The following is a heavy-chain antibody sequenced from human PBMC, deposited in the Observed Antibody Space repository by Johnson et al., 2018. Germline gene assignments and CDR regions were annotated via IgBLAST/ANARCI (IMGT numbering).Heavy chain of an antibody. V-gene: IGHV3-9*01. CDR2: ISWNSGSI. CDR1: GFTFDDYA. D-gene: IGHD4-23*01. Sequence: VQLVESGGGLVQPGRSLRLSCAASGFTFDDYAMHWVRQAPGKGLEWVSGISWNSGSIGYADSVKGRFTISRDNAKNSMYLQMNSLRAEDKALYYFEKALHEYGGKGGAFDIWGQGTRVTVSS. CDR3: EKALHEYGGKGGAFDI. J-gene: IGHJ3*02.